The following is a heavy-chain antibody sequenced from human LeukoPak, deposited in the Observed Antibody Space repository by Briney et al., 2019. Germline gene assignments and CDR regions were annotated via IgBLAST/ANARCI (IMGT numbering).Heavy chain of an antibody. CDR1: GFTFSTYA. J-gene: IGHJ4*02. CDR2: MPHDGRNK. CDR3: ARDSNWNQPDY. D-gene: IGHD1-20*01. Sequence: GGSLRLSCAASGFTFSTYAMHWVRQAPGKGLEWVAVMPHDGRNKFYADSVKGRFTISRDNSKNTLYLQMSSLGAEDTAVFYCARDSNWNQPDYWGQGTLVTVSS. V-gene: IGHV3-30*04.